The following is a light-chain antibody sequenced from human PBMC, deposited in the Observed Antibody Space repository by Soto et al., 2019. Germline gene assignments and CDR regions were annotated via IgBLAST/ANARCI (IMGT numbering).Light chain of an antibody. CDR3: QQYARSTT. CDR2: GAS. Sequence: EIVLTQSPGTLSSSPGERVTLSCRASQSVGGSFLAWYHQKPGQAPRLLMSGASSRASGIPNRFSGSGSGTDFTLTIRRLEPGDFGIYYCQQYARSTTFGQGTRLEIK. V-gene: IGKV3-20*01. J-gene: IGKJ5*01. CDR1: QSVGGSF.